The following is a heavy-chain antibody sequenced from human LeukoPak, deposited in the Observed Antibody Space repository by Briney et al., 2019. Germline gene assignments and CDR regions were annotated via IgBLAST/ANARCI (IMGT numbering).Heavy chain of an antibody. CDR3: ATVAGDCSGGRCYLLRFDY. Sequence: GGSLRLSCAASGLIFSNYWMSWVRQAPGKGLEWVANIKLDGSTKDYVDSVKGRFTISRDNAKNSLYLQMNSLRGDDTAVYYCATVAGDCSGGRCYLLRFDYWGQGTLVTVSS. CDR1: GLIFSNYW. D-gene: IGHD2-15*01. V-gene: IGHV3-7*01. J-gene: IGHJ4*02. CDR2: IKLDGSTK.